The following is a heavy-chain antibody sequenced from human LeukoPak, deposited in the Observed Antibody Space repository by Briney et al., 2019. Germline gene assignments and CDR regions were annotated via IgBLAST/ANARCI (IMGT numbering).Heavy chain of an antibody. CDR3: AKSYGDYLGYFDS. V-gene: IGHV3-30*18. D-gene: IGHD4-17*01. CDR1: GLDFRTYG. Sequence: GGSLRLSCAASGLDFRTYGMHWVRQAPGKGLEWVAVISYDGSSKYYADAVKGRFTISRDKSKNTLFLQMNSLRAEDTAVYYCAKSYGDYLGYFDSWGQGTLVTVSS. CDR2: ISYDGSSK. J-gene: IGHJ4*02.